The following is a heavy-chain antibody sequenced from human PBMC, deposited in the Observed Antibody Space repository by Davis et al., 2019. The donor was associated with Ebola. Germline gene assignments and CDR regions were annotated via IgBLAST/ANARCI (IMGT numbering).Heavy chain of an antibody. J-gene: IGHJ4*02. CDR3: ARDQGIVVVITGGIDY. V-gene: IGHV3-9*01. Sequence: PGGSLRLSCAASGFTFDDYAMHWVRQAPGKGLEWVSGISWNSGSIGYADSVKGRFTISRDNAKNSLYLQMNSLRAEDTAVYYCARDQGIVVVITGGIDYWGQGTLVTVSS. D-gene: IGHD3-22*01. CDR2: ISWNSGSI. CDR1: GFTFDDYA.